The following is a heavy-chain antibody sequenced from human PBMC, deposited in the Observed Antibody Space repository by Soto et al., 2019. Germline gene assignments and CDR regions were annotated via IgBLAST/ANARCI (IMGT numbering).Heavy chain of an antibody. Sequence: EVQLLESGGGLVQPGGSLRLSCAASGFTFSSYAMNWVRQAPGKGLEWVSVISGSDGSTYYADSVKGRFTISRDNSENTLNLQMNSLRAEDTAVYYCAGRSSSWYFDYWGQGTLVTVSS. D-gene: IGHD6-13*01. CDR1: GFTFSSYA. CDR3: AGRSSSWYFDY. V-gene: IGHV3-23*01. J-gene: IGHJ4*02. CDR2: ISGSDGST.